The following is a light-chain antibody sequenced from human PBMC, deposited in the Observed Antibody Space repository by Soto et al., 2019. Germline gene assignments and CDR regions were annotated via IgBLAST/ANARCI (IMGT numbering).Light chain of an antibody. J-gene: IGKJ1*01. CDR1: QSVSSN. Sequence: EIVMTQSRAILSVSPGERASFSFRASQSVSSNLAWYQQKPGQAPRLVIYGASTRATGIPARFSGSGSGTQFTLTISSLQSEDFAVYYCQQYNNWWTFGQGTKVEIK. V-gene: IGKV3-15*01. CDR3: QQYNNWWT. CDR2: GAS.